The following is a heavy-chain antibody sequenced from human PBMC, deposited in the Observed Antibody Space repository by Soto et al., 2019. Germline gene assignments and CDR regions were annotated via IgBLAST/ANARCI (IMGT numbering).Heavy chain of an antibody. CDR2: IGTAGDT. D-gene: IGHD5-18*01. Sequence: GGSLRLSCAASGFTFSSYDMHWVRQATGKGLEWVSAIGTAGDTYYPGSVKGRFTISRENAKNSLYLQMNSLRARDTAVYYCARAKGYSYGYYFDYWGQGTLVTVSS. V-gene: IGHV3-13*01. J-gene: IGHJ4*02. CDR3: ARAKGYSYGYYFDY. CDR1: GFTFSSYD.